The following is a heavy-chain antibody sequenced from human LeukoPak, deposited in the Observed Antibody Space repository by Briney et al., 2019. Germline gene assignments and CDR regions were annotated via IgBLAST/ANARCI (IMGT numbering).Heavy chain of an antibody. V-gene: IGHV1-8*01. D-gene: IGHD5-24*01. CDR1: GYTFTSYD. CDR3: ARAVEMAPFVDY. Sequence: ASVKVSCKASGYTFTSYDINWVRQATGQGLEWMGWMNPNSGNTGYAQKFQGRVTMTRNTSIGTAYMELSSLRSEDTAVYYCARAVEMAPFVDYWGQGTLVTVSS. CDR2: MNPNSGNT. J-gene: IGHJ4*02.